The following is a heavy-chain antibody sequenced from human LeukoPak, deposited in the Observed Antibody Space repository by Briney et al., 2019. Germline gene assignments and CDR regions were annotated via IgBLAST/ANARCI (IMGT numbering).Heavy chain of an antibody. CDR1: GGSFSGYY. D-gene: IGHD3-16*01. J-gene: IGHJ4*02. CDR3: ARDMGGGYFDY. Sequence: SETLSLTCAVYGGSFSGYYWSWIRQPPGKGLEWIGETNHSGSTNYNPSLKSRVTISVDTSKNQFSLKLSSVTAADTAVYYCARDMGGGYFDYWGQGTLVTVSS. CDR2: TNHSGST. V-gene: IGHV4-34*01.